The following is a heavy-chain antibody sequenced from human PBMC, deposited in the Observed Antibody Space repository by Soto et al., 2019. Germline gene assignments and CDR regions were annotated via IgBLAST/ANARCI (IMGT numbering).Heavy chain of an antibody. CDR2: MYYSGST. CDR3: ARRLYYDSSGFEGGGMDV. V-gene: IGHV4-39*01. Sequence: SETLSLTCSVSGGSIRSDPYYWGWLRHYPGKGLEWIGSMYYSGSTYYNPSLKSRVTISVDTSKNQFSLKLSSVTAADTAVYYCARRLYYDSSGFEGGGMDVWGQGTTVTVPS. CDR1: GGSIRSDPYY. D-gene: IGHD3-22*01. J-gene: IGHJ6*02.